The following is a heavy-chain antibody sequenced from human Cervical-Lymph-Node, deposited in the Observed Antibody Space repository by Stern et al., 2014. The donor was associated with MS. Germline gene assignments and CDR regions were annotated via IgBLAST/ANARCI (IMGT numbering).Heavy chain of an antibody. CDR3: ARGYTAMVTGFDY. CDR1: GYTFTTYA. D-gene: IGHD5-18*01. Sequence: VQLVESGAEVKKPGASVKVSCKASGYTFTTYAIHWVRQAPGQRLEWMGLINCGNGNTIYSQKVQGRVTMTWGTSASTAYMELSSLRSEDTAVYYCARGYTAMVTGFDYWGQGTLVSVSS. V-gene: IGHV1-3*01. J-gene: IGHJ4*02. CDR2: INCGNGNT.